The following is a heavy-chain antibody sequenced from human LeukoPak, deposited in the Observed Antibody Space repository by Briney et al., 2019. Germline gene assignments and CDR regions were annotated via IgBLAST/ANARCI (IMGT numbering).Heavy chain of an antibody. D-gene: IGHD5/OR15-5a*01. CDR2: IYHSGST. Sequence: SETLSLTCAVSGGSISSGGYSWSWIRQPPGKGLEWIVYIYHSGSTYYNPSLKGRVTISVDRSKNQFSLKLSSVTAADTAVYYCAREGSLSVGPYFDYWGQGTLVTVSS. J-gene: IGHJ4*02. CDR3: AREGSLSVGPYFDY. CDR1: GGSISSGGYS. V-gene: IGHV4-30-2*01.